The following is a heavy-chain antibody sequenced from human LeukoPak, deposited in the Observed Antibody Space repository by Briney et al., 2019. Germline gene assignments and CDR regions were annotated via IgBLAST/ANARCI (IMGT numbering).Heavy chain of an antibody. D-gene: IGHD2-2*01. CDR3: ARTDYQLPPYYYGMDV. V-gene: IGHV1-2*02. J-gene: IGHJ6*02. Sequence: ASVKVSCKASGYTFTGYYMRWVRQAPGQGLAWMGWINPNSGGTNYAQKFQGRVTMTRDTSISTAYMELSRLRSDDTAVYYCARTDYQLPPYYYGMDVWGQGTTVTVSS. CDR2: INPNSGGT. CDR1: GYTFTGYY.